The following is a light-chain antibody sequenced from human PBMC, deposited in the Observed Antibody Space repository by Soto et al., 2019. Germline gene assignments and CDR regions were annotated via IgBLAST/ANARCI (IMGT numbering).Light chain of an antibody. CDR1: SSDVGNYNL. Sequence: QSVLTQPASVSGSPGQSITISCTGTSSDVGNYNLVSWYQHDPGKAPKLLIYEGSKRPSGVSDRFSGSKSGNTASLTISGLQAEDEADYYCCSYASSSTYVLGTGTKATAL. CDR3: CSYASSSTYV. V-gene: IGLV2-23*01. CDR2: EGS. J-gene: IGLJ1*01.